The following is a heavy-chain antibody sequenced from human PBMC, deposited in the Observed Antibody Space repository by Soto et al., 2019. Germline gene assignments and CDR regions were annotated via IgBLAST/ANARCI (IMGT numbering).Heavy chain of an antibody. V-gene: IGHV5-10-1*01. J-gene: IGHJ3*02. Sequence: PGESLKISCKGSGYSFTSYWISWVRQMPGKGLEWMGRIDPSDSYTNYSPSFQGHVTISADKSISTAYLQWSSLKASDTAMYYCARTYYYDSSGFGDAFDIWGQGTMVTVSS. CDR3: ARTYYYDSSGFGDAFDI. CDR1: GYSFTSYW. D-gene: IGHD3-22*01. CDR2: IDPSDSYT.